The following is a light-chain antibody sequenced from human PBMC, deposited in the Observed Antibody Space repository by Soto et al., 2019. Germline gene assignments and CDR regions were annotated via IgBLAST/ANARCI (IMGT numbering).Light chain of an antibody. CDR2: GNS. CDR1: SSNIGAGYD. J-gene: IGLJ2*01. Sequence: QSVLTQPPSVSGAPGQRVTISCTGSSSNIGAGYDVHWYQQLPGTAPKLLIYGNSNRPSGVPDRFSGSKSGTSASLAITGLQAEDEAGYYCPVYDRSLRGDVVFGGGTKLTVL. V-gene: IGLV1-40*01. CDR3: PVYDRSLRGDVV.